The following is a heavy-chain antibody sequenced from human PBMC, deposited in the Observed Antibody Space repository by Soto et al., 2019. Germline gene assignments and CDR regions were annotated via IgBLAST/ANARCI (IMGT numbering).Heavy chain of an antibody. J-gene: IGHJ6*02. CDR3: ARNQITMVCLLWSGYYHYGMDF. CDR1: GGSFSGYY. D-gene: IGHD3-10*01. Sequence: SETLSLTCAVYGGSFSGYYWTWIRQPPGTGLEWIGEINHSGSTNYNPSLKSRVTISVDTSKNQFSLKLSSVTAADTAVYYCARNQITMVCLLWSGYYHYGMDFWGQGTAVTVSS. CDR2: INHSGST. V-gene: IGHV4-34*01.